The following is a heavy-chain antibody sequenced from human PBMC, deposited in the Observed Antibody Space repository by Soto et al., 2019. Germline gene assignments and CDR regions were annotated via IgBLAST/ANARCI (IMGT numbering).Heavy chain of an antibody. CDR3: ARDPNRYSVSLPVY. V-gene: IGHV3-30*03. D-gene: IGHD1-26*01. CDR1: GFTFSNYG. Sequence: QVQLVESGGGVVQPGRALRLSCAASGFTFSNYGMHWVRQAPGKGLEWVAAISHDGSNKYSVASVKGRFTISRVNSENTRYLQLHSLSPDDTAVYYCARDPNRYSVSLPVYWGRGTLVTVSS. J-gene: IGHJ4*02. CDR2: ISHDGSNK.